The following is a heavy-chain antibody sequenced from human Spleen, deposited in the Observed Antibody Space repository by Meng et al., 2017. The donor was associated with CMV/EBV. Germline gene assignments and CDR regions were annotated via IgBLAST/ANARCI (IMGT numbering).Heavy chain of an antibody. CDR2: IYSDGRT. CDR1: GASLSSGGFS. CDR3: ARGGYTSGSGWFAP. V-gene: IGHV4-31*02. J-gene: IGHJ5*02. Sequence: SGASLSSGGFSWNWIRQHAEEGLEWIGYIYSDGRTCYNPSLKSRLAISLDTPKNQFSLNLTSVTAADTAVYYCARGGYTSGSGWFAPWGQGTLVTVSS. D-gene: IGHD1-1*01.